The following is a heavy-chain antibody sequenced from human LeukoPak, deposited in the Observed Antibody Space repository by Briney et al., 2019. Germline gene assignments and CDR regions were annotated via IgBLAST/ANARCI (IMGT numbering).Heavy chain of an antibody. Sequence: GGSLRLSCVASGFNVSDFYMTWIRQAPGKGLEWVSYMSGRTSYTNYADSLEGRFTISRDNAKNSLYLQMNGLRAEDTGVYYCARDAVATTNYFYGLDVWGKGTTVTVSS. J-gene: IGHJ6*04. D-gene: IGHD1-1*01. V-gene: IGHV3-11*06. CDR1: GFNVSDFY. CDR2: MSGRTSYT. CDR3: ARDAVATTNYFYGLDV.